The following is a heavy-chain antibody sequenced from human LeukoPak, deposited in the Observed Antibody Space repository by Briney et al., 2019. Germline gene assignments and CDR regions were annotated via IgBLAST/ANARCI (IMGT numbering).Heavy chain of an antibody. CDR1: GGSFSGYY. D-gene: IGHD2-8*01. J-gene: IGHJ3*02. CDR2: INHSGST. Sequence: SETLSLTCAVYGGSFSGYYWSWIRQLPGKGLEWIGEINHSGSTNYNPSLKSRVTISVDTSKNQFSLKLSSVTAADTAVYYCARGSILYCTNGVCYRQAFDIWGQGTMVTVSS. CDR3: ARGSILYCTNGVCYRQAFDI. V-gene: IGHV4-34*01.